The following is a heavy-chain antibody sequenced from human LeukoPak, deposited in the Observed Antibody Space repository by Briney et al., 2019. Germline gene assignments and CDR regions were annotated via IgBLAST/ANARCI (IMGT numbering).Heavy chain of an antibody. CDR1: GFTFSSYA. CDR3: ARDSEGYFGYYYYYMDV. V-gene: IGHV3-30*04. CDR2: ISYDGSNK. J-gene: IGHJ6*03. Sequence: GGSLRLSYAASGFTFSSYAMHWVRQAPGKGLEWVAVISYDGSNKYYADSVKGRFTISRDNSKNTLYLQMNSLRAEDTAVYYCARDSEGYFGYYYYYMDVWGKGTTVTVSS. D-gene: IGHD3-10*01.